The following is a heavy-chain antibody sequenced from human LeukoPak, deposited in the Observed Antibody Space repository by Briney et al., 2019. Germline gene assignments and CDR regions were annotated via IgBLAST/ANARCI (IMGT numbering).Heavy chain of an antibody. CDR2: IYTSGST. CDR1: GGSISSGSYY. V-gene: IGHV4-61*02. J-gene: IGHJ6*03. CDR3: AREGLDSYGSYYYYYYMDV. Sequence: SETLSLTCTVSGGSISSGSYYWSWIRQPAGKGLEWIERIYTSGSTNYNPSLKSRVTLSVDTSKNQFSLKLRSVTAADTAVSYCAREGLDSYGSYYYYYYMDVWGKGTTVTVSS. D-gene: IGHD5-18*01.